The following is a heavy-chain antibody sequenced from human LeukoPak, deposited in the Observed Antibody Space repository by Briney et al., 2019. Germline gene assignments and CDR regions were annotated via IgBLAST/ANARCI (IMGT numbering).Heavy chain of an antibody. CDR1: GYTFTGYY. CDR3: AKKMSTVTTYFDY. J-gene: IGHJ4*02. CDR2: INPNSGGT. V-gene: IGHV1-2*02. Sequence: ASVKVSCKASGYTFTGYYMHWVRQAPGQGLEWMGWINPNSGGTNYAQKFQGRVTMTRDTSISTAYMELSRLRPEDTAVYYCAKKMSTVTTYFDYWGQGTLVTVSS. D-gene: IGHD4-11*01.